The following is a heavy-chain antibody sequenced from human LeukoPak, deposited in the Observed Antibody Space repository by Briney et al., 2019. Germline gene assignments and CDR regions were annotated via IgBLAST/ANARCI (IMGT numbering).Heavy chain of an antibody. D-gene: IGHD2-15*01. Sequence: TSETLSLTCAVYGGSFSGYYWSWIRQPPGKGLEWIGEINHSGSTNYNPSLKSRVTISVDTSKNQFSRKLSSVTAADTAVYYCARGGGPNAFDIWDQGTMVTVSS. V-gene: IGHV4-34*01. CDR1: GGSFSGYY. CDR2: INHSGST. CDR3: ARGGGPNAFDI. J-gene: IGHJ3*02.